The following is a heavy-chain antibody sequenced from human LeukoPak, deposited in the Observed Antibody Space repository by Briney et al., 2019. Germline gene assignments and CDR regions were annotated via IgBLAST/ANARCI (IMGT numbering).Heavy chain of an antibody. CDR1: GFTFSTYW. CDR2: IKQNGNET. Sequence: PGGSLRLSCAASGFTFSTYWMSWVRQAPGKGLEWVASIKQNGNETYYVDSVKGRITISRDNAKNSLYLQMNSLRAEDTAVYYCARVLGYYDFWSGEGYWGQGTLVTVSS. CDR3: ARVLGYYDFWSGEGY. D-gene: IGHD3-3*01. V-gene: IGHV3-7*01. J-gene: IGHJ4*02.